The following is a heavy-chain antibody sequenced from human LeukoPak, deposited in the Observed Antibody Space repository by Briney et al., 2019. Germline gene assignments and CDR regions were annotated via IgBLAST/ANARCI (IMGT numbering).Heavy chain of an antibody. Sequence: SETLSLTCTVSGYSISSGYYWGWIRQPPGKGLEWIGSIYHSGSTYYNPSLKSRVTISVDTSKNQFSLKLSSVTAADTAVYYCARGRDTAMVPSGIFDYWGQGTLVTVSS. J-gene: IGHJ4*02. V-gene: IGHV4-38-2*02. CDR3: ARGRDTAMVPSGIFDY. D-gene: IGHD5-18*01. CDR2: IYHSGST. CDR1: GYSISSGYY.